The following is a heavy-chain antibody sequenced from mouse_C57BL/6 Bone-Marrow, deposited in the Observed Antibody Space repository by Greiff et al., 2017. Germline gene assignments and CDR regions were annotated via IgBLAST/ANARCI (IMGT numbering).Heavy chain of an antibody. CDR2: IDPSDSYT. Sequence: QVQLQQPGAELVMPGASVKLSCKASGYTFTSYWMHWVKQRPGQGLEWIGEIDPSDSYTNYNQKFKGKSTLTVDKSSSTAYMQLSSLTSEDSAVYYCARSYDSNYVGVYYYAMDYWGQGTSVTVSS. CDR3: ARSYDSNYVGVYYYAMDY. J-gene: IGHJ4*01. CDR1: GYTFTSYW. D-gene: IGHD2-5*01. V-gene: IGHV1-69*01.